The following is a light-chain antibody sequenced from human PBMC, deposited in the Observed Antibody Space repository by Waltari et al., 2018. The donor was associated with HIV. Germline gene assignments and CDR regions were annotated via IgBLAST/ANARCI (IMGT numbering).Light chain of an antibody. Sequence: VMTQSPATLSVSPGERATLSCRASQSVSTNLAWYQQKPGQAPRLLIYGASTRATGLPARFSGSGSGTEFTLTISSLQSEDCAVYYCQQYNNWPPNTFGQGTKLEIK. CDR3: QQYNNWPPNT. J-gene: IGKJ2*01. V-gene: IGKV3-15*01. CDR1: QSVSTN. CDR2: GAS.